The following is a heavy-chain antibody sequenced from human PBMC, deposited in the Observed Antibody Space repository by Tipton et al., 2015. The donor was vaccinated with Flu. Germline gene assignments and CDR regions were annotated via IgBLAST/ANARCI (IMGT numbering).Heavy chain of an antibody. V-gene: IGHV4-39*07. CDR3: ARGTPLWFGDLDY. CDR2: IYYSGST. Sequence: TLSLTCAVSGGSVTRSSYYWGWIRQPPGKGLEWIGSIYYSGSTYYNPSLKSRVSISVDASKNQFSLKLTSMTAADTAVYYWARGTPLWFGDLDYWGQGTLVTVAS. D-gene: IGHD3-10*01. CDR1: GGSVTRSSYY. J-gene: IGHJ4*02.